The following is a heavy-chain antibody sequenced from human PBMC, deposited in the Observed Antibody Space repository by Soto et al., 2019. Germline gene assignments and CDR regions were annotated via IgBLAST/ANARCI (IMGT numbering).Heavy chain of an antibody. V-gene: IGHV3-21*01. J-gene: IGHJ4*02. CDR1: GFTFSSYS. CDR3: AREPLVRGVPPGY. Sequence: EVQLVESGGGLVKPGGSLRLSCAASGFTFSSYSMHWVRQAPGKGLEWVSSISSSRSYIYYADSVKGRFTISRDNAKNSLSLQMHRLTAGDTAVYYCAREPLVRGVPPGYRGQGTLVTVSS. CDR2: ISSSRSYI. D-gene: IGHD3-10*01.